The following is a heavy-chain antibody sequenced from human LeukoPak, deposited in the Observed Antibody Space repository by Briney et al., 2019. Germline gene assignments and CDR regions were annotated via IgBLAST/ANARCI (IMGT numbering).Heavy chain of an antibody. CDR3: AKDMDIAAAGSSDY. CDR1: GFTFDDYA. D-gene: IGHD6-13*01. Sequence: QPGGSLRLSCAASGFTFDDYAMHWVRQAPGKGLEWVSGISWNSGSIGYADSVKGRFTISRDNAKNFLYLQMNSLRAEDTALYYCAKDMDIAAAGSSDYWGQGTLVTVSS. J-gene: IGHJ4*02. V-gene: IGHV3-9*01. CDR2: ISWNSGSI.